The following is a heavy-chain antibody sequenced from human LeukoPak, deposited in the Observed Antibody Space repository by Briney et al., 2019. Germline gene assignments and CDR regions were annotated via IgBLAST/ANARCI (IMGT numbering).Heavy chain of an antibody. J-gene: IGHJ5*02. CDR2: IRTYNGNT. V-gene: IGHV1-18*01. Sequence: ASVKVSCKASGYTFTSFGISWVRQAPGQGLEWRGWIRTYNGNTNYAQKLQGRVTMTTDTSTSTAYMELRSLRSDDTAVYYCARDTDGSGSYYYRWFDPWGQGTLVTVSS. D-gene: IGHD3-10*01. CDR3: ARDTDGSGSYYYRWFDP. CDR1: GYTFTSFG.